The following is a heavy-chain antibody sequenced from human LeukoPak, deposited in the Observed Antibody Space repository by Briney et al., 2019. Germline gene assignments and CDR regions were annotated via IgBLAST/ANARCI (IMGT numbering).Heavy chain of an antibody. Sequence: SETLSLTCAVYGGSFSPYYWSWIRHPPGKGREGIGEINHSGSTNYNPSLKSRVTISVDASKNQFSLRLSSVTAADTAVYYCARGGFYCGGDCYVDYWGQGTLVTVSS. J-gene: IGHJ4*02. D-gene: IGHD2-21*02. CDR3: ARGGFYCGGDCYVDY. V-gene: IGHV4-34*01. CDR2: INHSGST. CDR1: GGSFSPYY.